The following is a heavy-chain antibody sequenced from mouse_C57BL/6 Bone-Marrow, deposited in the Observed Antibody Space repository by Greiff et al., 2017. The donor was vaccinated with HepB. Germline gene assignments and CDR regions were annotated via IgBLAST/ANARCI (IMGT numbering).Heavy chain of an antibody. J-gene: IGHJ4*01. CDR3: AREGPKSYAMDY. Sequence: VQVVESGAELARPGASVNLSCKASGYTFTSYGISWVKQRTGQGLEWIGEIYPRSGNTYYNEKFKGKATLTADKSSSTAYMELRSLTSEDSAVYFCAREGPKSYAMDYWGQGTSVTVSS. V-gene: IGHV1-81*01. D-gene: IGHD6-5*01. CDR2: IYPRSGNT. CDR1: GYTFTSYG.